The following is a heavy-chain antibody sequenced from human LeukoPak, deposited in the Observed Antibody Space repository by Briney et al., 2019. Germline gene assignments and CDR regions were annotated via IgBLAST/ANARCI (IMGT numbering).Heavy chain of an antibody. CDR3: AKAHRNTMIVVVTPPGY. J-gene: IGHJ4*02. CDR2: ISGSGGST. D-gene: IGHD3-22*01. CDR1: GFTFSSYA. Sequence: GGSLRLSCAASGFTFSSYAMSWVRQAPGKGLEWVSAISGSGGSTYYADSVKGRFTISRDNSKNTLYLQMNSLRAEDTAVYYCAKAHRNTMIVVVTPPGYWGQGTLVTVSS. V-gene: IGHV3-23*01.